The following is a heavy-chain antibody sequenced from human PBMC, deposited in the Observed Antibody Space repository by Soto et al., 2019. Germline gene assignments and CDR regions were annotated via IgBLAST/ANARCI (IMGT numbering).Heavy chain of an antibody. J-gene: IGHJ4*02. V-gene: IGHV1-18*01. Sequence: AASVKVSCKASGYTFLKYGINWVRQAPGQGLEWMGGIQTDNDHASFAQKFEGRVTMTADTSTRTVYMELRDLSSDDTAVYYCAKDLGSGYRFDYWGQGTPVTVSS. CDR1: GYTFLKYG. CDR3: AKDLGSGYRFDY. D-gene: IGHD3-9*01. CDR2: IQTDNDHA.